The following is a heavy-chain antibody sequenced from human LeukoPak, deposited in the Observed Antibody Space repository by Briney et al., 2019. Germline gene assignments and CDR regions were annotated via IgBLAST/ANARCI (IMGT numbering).Heavy chain of an antibody. CDR3: ARDTMVPAAINWFDP. Sequence: SVKVSCKASGGTFSSYAISWVRQAPGQGLEWMGRIIPIFGIANYAQKFRGRVTITADKSTSTAYMELSSLRSEDTAVYYCARDTMVPAAINWFDPWGQGTLVTVSS. V-gene: IGHV1-69*04. D-gene: IGHD2-2*01. CDR2: IIPIFGIA. CDR1: GGTFSSYA. J-gene: IGHJ5*02.